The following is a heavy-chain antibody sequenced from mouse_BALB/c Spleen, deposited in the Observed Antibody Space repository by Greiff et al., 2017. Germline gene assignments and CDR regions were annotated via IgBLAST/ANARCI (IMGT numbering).Heavy chain of an antibody. J-gene: IGHJ1*01. Sequence: QVQLQQSGAELAKPGASVKMSCKASGYTFTSYWMHWVKQRPGQGLEWIGYINPSTGYTEYNQKFKDKATLTADKSSSTAYMQLSSLTSEDSAVYYCARSSSTMITRWYFDVWGAGTTVTVSS. CDR3: ARSSSTMITRWYFDV. CDR1: GYTFTSYW. CDR2: INPSTGYT. D-gene: IGHD2-4*01. V-gene: IGHV1-7*01.